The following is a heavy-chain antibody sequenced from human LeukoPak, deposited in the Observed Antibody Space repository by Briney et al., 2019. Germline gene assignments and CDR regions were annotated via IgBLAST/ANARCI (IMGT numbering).Heavy chain of an antibody. CDR2: INPNSGDT. J-gene: IGHJ5*02. CDR1: GYTFTDYY. CDR3: ARDFGETSLPNWFDP. D-gene: IGHD3-16*01. V-gene: IGHV1-2*02. Sequence: ASVKVSCKASGYTFTDYYMHWVRQAPGQGLEWMGWINPNSGDTNYAQKFQGRVTMTRDTSITTAYMELSRLRSDDTAVYYCARDFGETSLPNWFDPWGQGTLVIVSS.